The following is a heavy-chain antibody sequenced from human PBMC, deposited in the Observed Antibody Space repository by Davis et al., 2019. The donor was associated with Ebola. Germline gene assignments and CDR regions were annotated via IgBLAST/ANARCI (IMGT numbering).Heavy chain of an antibody. V-gene: IGHV3-11*06. D-gene: IGHD1-26*01. CDR2: ISSSSSYT. CDR3: ARVTTAGAGLDP. CDR1: GFTFSSYS. Sequence: GESLKISCAASGFTFSSYSMSWVRQAPGKGLEWVSYISSSSSYTNYADSVKGRFTISRDNAKNSLYLQMNSLRAEDTAVYYCARVTTAGAGLDPWGQGTLVTVSS. J-gene: IGHJ5*02.